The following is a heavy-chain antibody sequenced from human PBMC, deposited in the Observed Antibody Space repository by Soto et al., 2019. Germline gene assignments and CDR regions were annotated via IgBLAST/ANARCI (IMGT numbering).Heavy chain of an antibody. D-gene: IGHD5-18*01. Sequence: QVQLVQSGAEVKKPGSSVKVSCKASGGTFSSYAISWVRQAPGQGLEWMGGIIPIFGTANYAQKFQGRVTITADESRSTAYMELRSLRSGDTAVYYCARDSGYSYAPSGARFDYWGQGTLVTVSS. CDR1: GGTFSSYA. CDR3: ARDSGYSYAPSGARFDY. J-gene: IGHJ4*02. CDR2: IIPIFGTA. V-gene: IGHV1-69*12.